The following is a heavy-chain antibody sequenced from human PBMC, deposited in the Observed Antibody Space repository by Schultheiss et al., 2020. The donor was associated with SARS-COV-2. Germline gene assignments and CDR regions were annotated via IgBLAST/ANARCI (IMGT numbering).Heavy chain of an antibody. CDR1: GFTFSSYE. Sequence: GESLKISCAASGFTFSSYEMNWVRQAPGKGLEWVSYISSSGITIYCADSVKGRFTISRDNSKNTLYLQMNSLRAEDTAVYYCARDSRYSSGPNYFDYWGQGTLVTVSS. CDR2: ISSSGITI. J-gene: IGHJ4*02. V-gene: IGHV3-48*03. D-gene: IGHD6-19*01. CDR3: ARDSRYSSGPNYFDY.